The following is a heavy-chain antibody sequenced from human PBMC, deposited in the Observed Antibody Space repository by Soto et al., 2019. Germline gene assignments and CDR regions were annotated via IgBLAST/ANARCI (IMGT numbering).Heavy chain of an antibody. Sequence: EVQLVESGGGLVQPGGSLRLSCVASGFTFDDYAIHWVRRGPGKGLEWVVGISWNGASLGYADTVKDRFNISRDNTKNSRFLQMTSLRTDATDLYFCAIIPLYGTGFDCWGQGTLCTVS. D-gene: IGHD3-10*01. CDR2: ISWNGASL. J-gene: IGHJ4*02. V-gene: IGHV3-9*01. CDR1: GFTFDDYA. CDR3: AIIPLYGTGFDC.